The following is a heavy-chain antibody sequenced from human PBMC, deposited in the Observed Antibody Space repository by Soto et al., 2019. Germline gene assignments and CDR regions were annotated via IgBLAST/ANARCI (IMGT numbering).Heavy chain of an antibody. J-gene: IGHJ5*02. CDR1: GYTFTSYD. CDR3: ARSRGCSGGSCDARVRWFDP. CDR2: MNPNSGNT. D-gene: IGHD2-15*01. Sequence: QVQLVQSGAEVKKPGASVKVSCKASGYTFTSYDINWVRQATGQGLEWMGWMNPNSGNTGYAQKFQGRVTMTRNTSISTAYKDLSSLRSEDTAVYSGARSRGCSGGSCDARVRWFDPWGQGTPVTVSS. V-gene: IGHV1-8*01.